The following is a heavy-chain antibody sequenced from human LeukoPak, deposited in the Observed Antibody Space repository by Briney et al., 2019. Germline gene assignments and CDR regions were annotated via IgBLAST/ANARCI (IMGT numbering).Heavy chain of an antibody. J-gene: IGHJ4*02. Sequence: GGSLRLSCACPGFTFSYYNMHWVRQAPGKGLDWVALMSPDGNKKYYADSGKGRFTISRDNSKNTVDLQLNSLRAEDTAVYYCARDLIGRYTFDYCGQGTLVTVSS. CDR3: ARDLIGRYTFDY. V-gene: IGHV3-30-3*01. D-gene: IGHD3-10*01. CDR1: GFTFSYYN. CDR2: MSPDGNKK.